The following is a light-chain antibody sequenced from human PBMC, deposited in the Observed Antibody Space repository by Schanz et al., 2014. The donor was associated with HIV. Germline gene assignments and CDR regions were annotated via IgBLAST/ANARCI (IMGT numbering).Light chain of an antibody. CDR3: CSYTTTSTYV. Sequence: QSALTQPASVSGSPGQSITISCTGTSSDVGGYNYVSWYQQHPGKAPKLMIFDGSERPSGVSNRFSGSKSGTTASLTISGLQAEDEADYYCCSYTTTSTYVFGAGTKLTVL. V-gene: IGLV2-14*03. J-gene: IGLJ1*01. CDR1: SSDVGGYNY. CDR2: DGS.